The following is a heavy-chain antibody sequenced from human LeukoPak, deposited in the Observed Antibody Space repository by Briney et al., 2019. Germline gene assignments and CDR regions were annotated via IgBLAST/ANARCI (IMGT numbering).Heavy chain of an antibody. CDR3: ARDNPHYDFWSGYYNWFDP. CDR1: GGTFSSYA. D-gene: IGHD3-3*01. CDR2: IIPILGIA. Sequence: GASVKVSCKASGGTFSSYAVSWVRQAPGQGLECMGRIIPILGIANYAQKFQGRITITADKSTSTAYMELSSLRSEDTAVYYCARDNPHYDFWSGYYNWFDPWGQGTLVTVSS. J-gene: IGHJ5*02. V-gene: IGHV1-69*04.